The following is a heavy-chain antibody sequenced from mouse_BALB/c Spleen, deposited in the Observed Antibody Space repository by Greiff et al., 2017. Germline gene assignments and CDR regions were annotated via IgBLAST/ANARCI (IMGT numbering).Heavy chain of an antibody. V-gene: IGHV5-4*02. CDR2: ISDGGSYT. J-gene: IGHJ3*01. Sequence: EVQRVESGGGLVKPGGSLKLSCAASGFTFSDYYMYWVRQTPEKRLEWVATISDGGSYTYYPDSVKGRFTISRDNAKNNLYLQMSSLKSEDTAMYYCARGSTMITTGSWFAYWGQGTLVTVSA. CDR3: ARGSTMITTGSWFAY. D-gene: IGHD2-4*01. CDR1: GFTFSDYY.